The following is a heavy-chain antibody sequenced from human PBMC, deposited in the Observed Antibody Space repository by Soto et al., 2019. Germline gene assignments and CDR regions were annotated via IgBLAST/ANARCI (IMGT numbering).Heavy chain of an antibody. Sequence: QVQLQESGPGLVKPSQTLSLTCTVSGGSISSGGYYWSWIRQHPGKGLEWIGYIYYSGSTYYNPSLKNRVTISVDTSKHQFSLKLSSVTAADTAVYYCAYYGSGKGWFDPWGQGTLVTVSS. CDR3: AYYGSGKGWFDP. J-gene: IGHJ5*02. D-gene: IGHD3-10*01. CDR1: GGSISSGGYY. CDR2: IYYSGST. V-gene: IGHV4-31*03.